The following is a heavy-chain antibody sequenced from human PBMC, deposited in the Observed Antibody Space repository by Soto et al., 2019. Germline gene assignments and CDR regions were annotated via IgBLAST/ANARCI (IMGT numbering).Heavy chain of an antibody. CDR2: IIPFLGAS. J-gene: IGHJ6*02. CDR3: AREPCSTINCYNSDYYYGMDV. Sequence: QVQLVQSGAEVKKPGSSVKVSCKASGGTFSTSALAWVRQAPGQGLEWMGGIIPFLGASTYAQKFQGRVTITADESTSTATMELSSLRSEDTAVYFCAREPCSTINCYNSDYYYGMDVWGQGTTVTVSS. CDR1: GGTFSTSA. V-gene: IGHV1-69*01. D-gene: IGHD2-2*02.